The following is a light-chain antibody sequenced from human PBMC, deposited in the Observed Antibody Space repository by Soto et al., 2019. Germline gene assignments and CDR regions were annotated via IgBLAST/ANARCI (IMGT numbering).Light chain of an antibody. Sequence: DIQMTKSPSSLSASVGDRVTITCQASQHIFNFLNWYQQKPGKAPKLLIYDSSKLATGVPRRFSGGGSGTDFTLTITILQPEDVATYHCQQYNDLVTFGGGTKVEIK. CDR3: QQYNDLVT. V-gene: IGKV1-33*01. CDR1: QHIFNF. CDR2: DSS. J-gene: IGKJ4*01.